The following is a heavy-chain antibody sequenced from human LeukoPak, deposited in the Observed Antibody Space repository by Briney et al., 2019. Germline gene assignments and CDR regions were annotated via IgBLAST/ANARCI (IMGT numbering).Heavy chain of an antibody. CDR2: ISYDGSNK. D-gene: IGHD6-13*01. V-gene: IGHV3-30*04. CDR1: GFTFSSYA. Sequence: GRSLRLSCAASGFTFSSYAMHWVRQAPGKGLEWAAVISYDGSNKYYADSVKGRFTISRDNSKNTLYLQMNSLRAEDTAVYYCARAMVAAARLGYGMDVWGQGTTVTVSS. J-gene: IGHJ6*02. CDR3: ARAMVAAARLGYGMDV.